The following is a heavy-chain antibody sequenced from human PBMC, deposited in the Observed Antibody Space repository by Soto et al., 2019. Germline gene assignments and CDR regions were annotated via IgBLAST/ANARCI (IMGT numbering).Heavy chain of an antibody. Sequence: GESLKISCKGCGYSFTSYWIGWVRQMPGKGLEWMGIIYPGDSDTRYSPSFQGQVTISADKSISTAYLQWSSLKASDTDMYYCVISEAHTAIYSGMDVWAQRTT. CDR2: IYPGDSDT. CDR3: VISEAHTAIYSGMDV. J-gene: IGHJ6*02. CDR1: GYSFTSYW. V-gene: IGHV5-51*01. D-gene: IGHD5-18*01.